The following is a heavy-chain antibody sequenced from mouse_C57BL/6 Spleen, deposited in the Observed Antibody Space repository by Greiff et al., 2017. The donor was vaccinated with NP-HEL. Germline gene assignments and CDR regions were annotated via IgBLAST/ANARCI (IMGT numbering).Heavy chain of an antibody. D-gene: IGHD4-1*01. Sequence: NLVESGGGLVQPGGSLKLSCAASGFTFSDYYMYWVRQTPEKRLEWVAYISNGGGSTYYPDTVKGRFTISRDNAKNTLYLQMSRLKSEDTAMYYCARRAELGWYFDVWGTGTTVTVSS. CDR1: GFTFSDYY. CDR2: ISNGGGST. V-gene: IGHV5-12*01. CDR3: ARRAELGWYFDV. J-gene: IGHJ1*03.